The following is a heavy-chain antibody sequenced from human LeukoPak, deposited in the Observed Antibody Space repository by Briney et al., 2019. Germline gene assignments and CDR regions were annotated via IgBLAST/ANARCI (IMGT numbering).Heavy chain of an antibody. CDR1: GGSISSGSYY. D-gene: IGHD3-22*01. J-gene: IGHJ4*02. CDR3: ARVDYYDSSGHFDY. CDR2: IYTSGST. V-gene: IGHV4-61*02. Sequence: PSETLSLTCTVSGGSISSGSYYWSWIRQPAGKGLEWIGRIYTSGSTNYNPSLKSRVTISVDTSKNQSSLKLSSVTAADTAVYYCARVDYYDSSGHFDYWGQGTLVTVSS.